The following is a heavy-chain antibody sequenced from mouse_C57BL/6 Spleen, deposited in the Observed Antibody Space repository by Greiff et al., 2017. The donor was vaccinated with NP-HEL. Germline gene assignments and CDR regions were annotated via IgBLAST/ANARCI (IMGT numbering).Heavy chain of an antibody. Sequence: QVQLKQPGAELVMPGASVKLSCKASGYTFTSYWMHWVKQRPGQGLEWIGEIDPSDSYTNYNQKFKGKSTLTVDKSSSTAYMQLSSLTSEDSAVYYCARKGDDGYYERGPFDYWGQGTTLTVSS. V-gene: IGHV1-69*01. CDR3: ARKGDDGYYERGPFDY. CDR2: IDPSDSYT. J-gene: IGHJ2*01. CDR1: GYTFTSYW. D-gene: IGHD2-3*01.